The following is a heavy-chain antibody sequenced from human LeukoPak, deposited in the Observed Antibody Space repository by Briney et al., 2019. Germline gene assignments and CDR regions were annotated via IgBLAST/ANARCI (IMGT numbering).Heavy chain of an antibody. D-gene: IGHD3-10*01. Sequence: SETLSLTCTVSGGSISSYYWSWIRQPPGKRLEWIGYIYYSGSTNYNPSLKSRVTISVDTSTNQLSLKLSSVTAADTAVYYCARDSGTTGEVKFDPWGQGTLVTVSS. J-gene: IGHJ5*02. CDR1: GGSISSYY. CDR2: IYYSGST. CDR3: ARDSGTTGEVKFDP. V-gene: IGHV4-59*12.